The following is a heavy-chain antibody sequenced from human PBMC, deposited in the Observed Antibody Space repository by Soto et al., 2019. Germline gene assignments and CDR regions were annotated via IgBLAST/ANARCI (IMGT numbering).Heavy chain of an antibody. CDR2: ISTYNGDT. J-gene: IGHJ6*02. CDR3: ARQGSGPYYYYGLDV. Sequence: QVQLVQSGPEVRKPGASVKVSCEASGYTSTTSGISWVRQVPGQGLEWMGWISTYNGDTNSAQNFQGRVLMTADTSTGTAYMELMSLKSEDTAVYYCARQGSGPYYYYGLDVWGQGTIVTVSS. V-gene: IGHV1-18*01. CDR1: GYTSTTSG. D-gene: IGHD1-26*01.